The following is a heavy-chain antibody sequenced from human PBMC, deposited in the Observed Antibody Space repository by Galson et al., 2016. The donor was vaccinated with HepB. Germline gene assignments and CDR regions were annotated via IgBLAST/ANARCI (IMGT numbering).Heavy chain of an antibody. CDR2: IGGAGDT. CDR3: ARAGMYHPRTCDF. V-gene: IGHV3-13*04. CDR1: GFTFSRYD. J-gene: IGHJ4*02. D-gene: IGHD2-8*01. Sequence: SLRLSCAASGFTFSRYDIHWVRQVTGKGLQWVSAIGGAGDTYYSGSVEGRFTISRDNTNNLLFLEMTGLRVEDTALYFCARAGMYHPRTCDFWGQGTLVTVSS.